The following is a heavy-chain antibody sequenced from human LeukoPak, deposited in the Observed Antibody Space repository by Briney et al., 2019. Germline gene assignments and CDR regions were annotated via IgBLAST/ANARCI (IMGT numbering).Heavy chain of an antibody. Sequence: GWSLRLSCAASGFTFRSYAMHWVRQAPGKGLEGVAVISFYGSNKYYADSVKGRFTISRDNSKNTLYLQMNILRAEDTAVYYCARDREYQHHPKYYYYGMDVWGQGTTVTVSS. CDR2: ISFYGSNK. CDR1: GFTFRSYA. CDR3: ARDREYQHHPKYYYYGMDV. J-gene: IGHJ6*02. D-gene: IGHD2-2*01. V-gene: IGHV3-30-3*01.